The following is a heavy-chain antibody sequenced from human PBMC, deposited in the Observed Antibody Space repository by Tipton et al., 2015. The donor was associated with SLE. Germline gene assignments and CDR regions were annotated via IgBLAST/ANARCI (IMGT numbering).Heavy chain of an antibody. CDR1: GFTFSSYS. V-gene: IGHV3-21*03. J-gene: IGHJ1*01. CDR3: ARALYGSDPDCHH. Sequence: SLRLSCAASGFTFSSYSMNWVRQAPGKGLEWVSSISTSSSYIYYADSVKGRFTISRDNAKNSLYLQMNSLRAEDTAVYYRARALYGSDPDCHHWGQGSLVAVSS. D-gene: IGHD6-19*01. CDR2: ISTSSSYI.